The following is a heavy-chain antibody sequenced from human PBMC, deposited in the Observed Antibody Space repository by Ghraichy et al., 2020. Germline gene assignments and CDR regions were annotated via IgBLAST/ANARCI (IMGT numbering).Heavy chain of an antibody. CDR2: ISSSSGTI. CDR3: ARAVATNYYYYGMDV. Sequence: GGSLRLSCAASGFTFSTYTMNWVRQAPGKGLEWVSYISSSSGTIYYADSVKGRFTISRDNAKNSLYLQMNSLRDEDTAVYYCARAVATNYYYYGMDVWGQGTTVTVSS. CDR1: GFTFSTYT. J-gene: IGHJ6*02. D-gene: IGHD6-19*01. V-gene: IGHV3-48*02.